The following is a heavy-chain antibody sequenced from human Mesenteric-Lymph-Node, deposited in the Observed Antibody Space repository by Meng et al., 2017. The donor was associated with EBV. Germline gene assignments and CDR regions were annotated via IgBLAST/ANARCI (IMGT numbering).Heavy chain of an antibody. CDR1: GGCVSGYY. J-gene: IGHJ4*02. V-gene: IGHV4-34*01. Sequence: QPQPQESVPGPVTPSGTLPRTSGVCGGCVSGYYWNWIRRLPGKGREWIGEINHSGSTNYNPALKSRVTLSVDTSKSQLSLRLTSVTAADTAVYYCARGTYYSSGWFAYWGQGTLVTVSS. CDR3: ARGTYYSSGWFAY. CDR2: INHSGST. D-gene: IGHD6-19*01.